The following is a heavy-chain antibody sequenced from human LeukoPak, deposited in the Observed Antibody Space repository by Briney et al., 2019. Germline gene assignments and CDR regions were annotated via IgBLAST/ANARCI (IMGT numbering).Heavy chain of an antibody. J-gene: IGHJ6*03. D-gene: IGHD6-19*01. CDR3: ARVRYSSGWGYYYYYMDV. V-gene: IGHV4-59*01. Sequence: SETLSLTCTVSGGSISSYYWSWIRQPPGKGLEWIGYIYYSGSTNYNPSLKSRVTISVDTSKNQFSLKLSSVTAADTALYYWARVRYSSGWGYYYYYMDVWGKGTTVTISS. CDR1: GGSISSYY. CDR2: IYYSGST.